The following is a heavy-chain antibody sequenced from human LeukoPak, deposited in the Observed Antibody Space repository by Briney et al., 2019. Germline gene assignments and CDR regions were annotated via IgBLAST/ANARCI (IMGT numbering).Heavy chain of an antibody. CDR3: ARRSSSGYYSNFDY. D-gene: IGHD3-22*01. CDR1: GGSISSYY. CDR2: IYYSGST. Sequence: SETLSLTCTVSGGSISSYYWNWIRQPPGKGLEWIGYIYYSGSTNYNPSLKSRVTISVDTSKNQFSLKLSSVTAADTAVYYCARRSSSGYYSNFDYWGQGTLDTVSS. J-gene: IGHJ4*02. V-gene: IGHV4-59*01.